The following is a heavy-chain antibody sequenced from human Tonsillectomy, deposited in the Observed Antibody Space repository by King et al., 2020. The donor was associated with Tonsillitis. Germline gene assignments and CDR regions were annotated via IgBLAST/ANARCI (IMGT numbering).Heavy chain of an antibody. CDR2: MFYSGST. CDR3: ARAPTGAYLFFDI. J-gene: IGHJ2*01. V-gene: IGHV4-59*01. D-gene: IGHD7-27*01. CDR1: GGSISSYY. Sequence: QLQESGPGLVKPSETLSLTCTVSGGSISSYYWSWIRQSPGKGLEWIGYMFYSGSTKYNPSLKSRVTISLDTSKNQFSLKLNSLTAADTAVYYSARAPTGAYLFFDIWGRGTLVTVSS.